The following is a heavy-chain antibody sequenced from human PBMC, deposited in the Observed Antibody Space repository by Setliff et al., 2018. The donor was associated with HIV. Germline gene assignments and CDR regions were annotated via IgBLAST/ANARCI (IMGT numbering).Heavy chain of an antibody. CDR3: ARDVDNAGTHPPDY. CDR1: GYTFSSYD. CDR2: MNPNSGNT. J-gene: IGHJ4*02. Sequence: GASVKVSCKASGYTFSSYDINWVRQATGQGLEWMGWMNPNSGNTGYAQKFQGRVTMTTDTSTSTAYMWMRSLRSDDTAVYFCARDVDNAGTHPPDYWGQGTLVTVSS. D-gene: IGHD1-1*01. V-gene: IGHV1-8*02.